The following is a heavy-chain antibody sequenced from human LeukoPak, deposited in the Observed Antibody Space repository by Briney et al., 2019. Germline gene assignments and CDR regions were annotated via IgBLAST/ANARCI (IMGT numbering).Heavy chain of an antibody. CDR2: IKQDGSEK. J-gene: IGHJ4*02. Sequence: PGGALRLSCAASGFTFSSYDMTWVRQAPGKGLEWVANIKQDGSEKYYVDSVKGRFTISRDNAKNSLYLQMNSLRAEDTAVYYCASSTLYSSGWDYWGQGTRVTVSS. D-gene: IGHD6-19*01. V-gene: IGHV3-7*01. CDR3: ASSTLYSSGWDY. CDR1: GFTFSSYD.